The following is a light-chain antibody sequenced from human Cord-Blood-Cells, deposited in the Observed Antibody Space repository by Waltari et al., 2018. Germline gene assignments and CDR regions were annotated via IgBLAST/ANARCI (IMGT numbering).Light chain of an antibody. V-gene: IGKV1-5*03. J-gene: IGKJ2*03. Sequence: DIQMTQSPSTLSASVGDRVTITCRASQSISSWLAWYQQKPGKAPKLLIYKASSLESGVPSRFSDSGSGTEFTLTISSLQPDDFATYYCQQYNSNSYSFGQGTKLEIK. CDR2: KAS. CDR1: QSISSW. CDR3: QQYNSNSYS.